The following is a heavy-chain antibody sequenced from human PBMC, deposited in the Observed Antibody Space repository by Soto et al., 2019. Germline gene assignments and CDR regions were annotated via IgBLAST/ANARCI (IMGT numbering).Heavy chain of an antibody. D-gene: IGHD5-12*01. J-gene: IGHJ4*02. CDR1: GGTIIPYS. CDR2: VYYSGST. CDR3: AREQGDGYNYGVDY. Sequence: SETLSLTCTVSGGTIIPYSWSWIRQPPGKGLEWIGYVYYSGSTNYNPSLKSRVTISVVTSKNQFSLKLTSVTAADTAVYYCAREQGDGYNYGVDYWGQGTLVTVSS. V-gene: IGHV4-59*01.